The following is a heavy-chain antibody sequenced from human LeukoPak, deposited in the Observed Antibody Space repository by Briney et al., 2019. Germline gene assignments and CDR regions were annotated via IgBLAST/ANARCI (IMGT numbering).Heavy chain of an antibody. V-gene: IGHV4-34*01. CDR1: GGSFSGYY. J-gene: IGHJ3*02. CDR2: INHSGST. CDR3: ARDQASYCSGGSCSPGDAFDI. D-gene: IGHD2-15*01. Sequence: PSETLSLTCAVYGGSFSGYYWSWIRQPPGKGLEWIGEINHSGSTNYNPSLKSRVTISVDTSKNQFSLKLNSVTAADTAVYYCARDQASYCSGGSCSPGDAFDIWGQGTMVTVSS.